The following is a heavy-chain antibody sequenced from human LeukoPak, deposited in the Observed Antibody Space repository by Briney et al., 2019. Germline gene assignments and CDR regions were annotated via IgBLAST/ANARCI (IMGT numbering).Heavy chain of an antibody. CDR2: ISGSGDDT. V-gene: IGHV3-23*01. CDR1: GFTFSSYA. CDR3: AKDDAWLQYGN. Sequence: GGSLRLSCAASGFTFSSYAMNWVRQAPGKGLEWVSSISGSGDDTYYADSVKGRFTISRDNSKGTVYLQMNSLRPEDTAVYYCAKDDAWLQYGNWGRGTLVTVSS. J-gene: IGHJ4*02. D-gene: IGHD5-24*01.